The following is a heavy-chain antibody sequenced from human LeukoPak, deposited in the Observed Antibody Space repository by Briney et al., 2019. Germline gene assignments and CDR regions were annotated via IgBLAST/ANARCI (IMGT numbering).Heavy chain of an antibody. CDR1: GFTFSNYG. CDR3: AKHYYYDSSGHFDY. J-gene: IGHJ4*02. CDR2: ISDDGSNK. D-gene: IGHD3-22*01. Sequence: GGSLRLSCAASGFTFSNYGMHWVRQAPGKGLEWVAVISDDGSNKYYGDSVRGRFTISRDNSKNTLYLQMNSLRAEDTAVYYCAKHYYYDSSGHFDYWGQGTLVTVSS. V-gene: IGHV3-30*18.